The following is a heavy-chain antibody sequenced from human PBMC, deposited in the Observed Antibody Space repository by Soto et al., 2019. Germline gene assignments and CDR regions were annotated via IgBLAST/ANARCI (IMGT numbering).Heavy chain of an antibody. D-gene: IGHD2-15*01. J-gene: IGHJ4*02. Sequence: PSETLSLTCTVSGVPISSTNYYWGWIRQPPGKGLEWIGSIYYSGSTYYNPSLLSRVTISVDTSKSQFSLKLTSVTAADTAVYYCARLFRRVVVVAASGGEHDYWGQGTLVTVSS. CDR2: IYYSGST. CDR3: ARLFRRVVVVAASGGEHDY. CDR1: GVPISSTNYY. V-gene: IGHV4-39*01.